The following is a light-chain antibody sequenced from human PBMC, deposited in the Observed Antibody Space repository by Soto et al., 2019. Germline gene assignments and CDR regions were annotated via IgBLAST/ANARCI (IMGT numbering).Light chain of an antibody. J-gene: IGKJ4*01. Sequence: DIQMTQSPSTLSATAGDRVTIACRASQSISSWLAWYQQKPGKAPKLLIYDASGLESGVPSRFSGSGSGTEFTLTISSLQPDDFATYYCQQYNDYSLTFGGGTKVDIK. V-gene: IGKV1-5*01. CDR2: DAS. CDR1: QSISSW. CDR3: QQYNDYSLT.